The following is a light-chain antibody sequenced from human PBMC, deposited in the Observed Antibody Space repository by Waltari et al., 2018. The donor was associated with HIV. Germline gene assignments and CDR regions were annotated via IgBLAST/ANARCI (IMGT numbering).Light chain of an antibody. CDR2: VDN. CDR1: NIGATR. J-gene: IGLJ1*01. Sequence: YVLTQEPSVSVAPGKTATITWGGDNIGATRVHWYRQRPGQAPLLVISVDNVRPSGIPDRFSGSKSAGTATQTIDSVEAGDEADYFCQVWDTLVDHPVCGPGTRVTVL. CDR3: QVWDTLVDHPV. V-gene: IGLV3-21*03.